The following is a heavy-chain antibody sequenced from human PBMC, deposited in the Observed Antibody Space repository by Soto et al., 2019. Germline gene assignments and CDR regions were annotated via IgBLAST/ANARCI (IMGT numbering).Heavy chain of an antibody. CDR2: IYYSGST. D-gene: IGHD2-2*01. CDR1: GGSIISYY. V-gene: IGHV4-59*01. Sequence: SETLSLTCTVSGGSIISYYWSWMRQPPGKGLEWIGNIYYSGSTNYNPSLKSRVTISVDTSKNQFSLKLSSVTAADTAVYYCAREGRYCSSTTCSESFYYYYYYMDVWGKGTTVTVSS. J-gene: IGHJ6*03. CDR3: AREGRYCSSTTCSESFYYYYYYMDV.